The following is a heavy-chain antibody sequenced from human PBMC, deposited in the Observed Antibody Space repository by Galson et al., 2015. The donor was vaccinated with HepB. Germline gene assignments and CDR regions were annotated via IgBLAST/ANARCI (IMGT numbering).Heavy chain of an antibody. Sequence: SVKVSCKASGYTFNTCGITYVRQAPGQGLEWVGWINPDNGNTKYAQKLQGRVTMTTDTSTSTAYMELRSLRSDETAVYYCARGPRFGELTGILVLQHWGQGTLVTVSS. V-gene: IGHV1-18*04. CDR2: INPDNGNT. CDR3: ARGPRFGELTGILVLQH. D-gene: IGHD3-10*01. CDR1: GYTFNTCG. J-gene: IGHJ1*01.